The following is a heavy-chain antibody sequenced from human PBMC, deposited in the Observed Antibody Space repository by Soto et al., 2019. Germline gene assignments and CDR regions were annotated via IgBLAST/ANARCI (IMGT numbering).Heavy chain of an antibody. CDR1: GYTFTSYA. CDR2: INAGNGNT. V-gene: IGHV1-3*01. J-gene: IGHJ3*02. CDR3: ARDKPLWFGEPGDVDI. Sequence: ASVKVSCKASGYTFTSYAMHWVRQAPGQRLEWMGWINAGNGNTKYSQKFQGRVTITRDTSASTAYMELSSLRSEDTAVYYCARDKPLWFGEPGDVDIWGQGTMVTVS. D-gene: IGHD3-10*01.